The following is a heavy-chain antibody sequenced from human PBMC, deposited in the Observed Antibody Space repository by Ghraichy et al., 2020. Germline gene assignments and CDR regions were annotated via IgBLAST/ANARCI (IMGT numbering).Heavy chain of an antibody. CDR2: IKEDGSEK. J-gene: IGHJ4*01. D-gene: IGHD2-21*02. V-gene: IGHV3-7*01. CDR3: AGYITVTAAFDN. Sequence: GESLNISCAASGFTFSSYWMSWVRQAPGKGLEWVANIKEDGSEKNYVDSVKGRFTISRDNAKNSLYLQMNSLRAEDTAVYYCAGYITVTAAFDNWGHGTLVTFSS. CDR1: GFTFSSYW.